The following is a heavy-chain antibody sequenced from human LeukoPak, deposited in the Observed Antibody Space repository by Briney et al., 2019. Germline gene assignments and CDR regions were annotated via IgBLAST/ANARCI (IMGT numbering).Heavy chain of an antibody. V-gene: IGHV4-39*01. Sequence: SETLSLTCTVSGGSISSSSYYWGWIRQPPGKGLEWIGSIYYSGSTYYNPSLKSRVTISVDTSKNQFSLKLSSVTAADTAVYYCASGSYDILTGPNPSYNWFDPWGQGTLVTVSS. CDR3: ASGSYDILTGPNPSYNWFDP. CDR2: IYYSGST. CDR1: GGSISSSSYY. J-gene: IGHJ5*02. D-gene: IGHD3-9*01.